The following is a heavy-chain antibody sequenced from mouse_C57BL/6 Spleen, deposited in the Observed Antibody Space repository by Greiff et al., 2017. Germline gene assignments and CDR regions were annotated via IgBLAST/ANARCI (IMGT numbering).Heavy chain of an antibody. V-gene: IGHV3-6*01. Sequence: EVQRVESGPGLVKPSQSLSLTCSVTGYSITSGYYWNWIRQFPGNKLEWMGYISYDGSNNYNPSLKNRISITRDTSKNQFFLKLNSVTTEDTATYYCAREGSFDYWGQGTTLTVSS. CDR2: ISYDGSN. CDR3: AREGSFDY. CDR1: GYSITSGYY. J-gene: IGHJ2*01. D-gene: IGHD6-1*01.